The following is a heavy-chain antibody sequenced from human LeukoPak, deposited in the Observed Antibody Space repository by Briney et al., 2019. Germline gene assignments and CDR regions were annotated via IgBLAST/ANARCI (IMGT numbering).Heavy chain of an antibody. CDR1: GYTFTNYA. D-gene: IGHD3-22*01. V-gene: IGHV1-3*01. CDR2: ITAGNGNT. J-gene: IGHJ4*02. CDR3: ARALGIVYSRPFDY. Sequence: GALVKVSCKASGYTFTNYALHWVRQAPGQRPEWMGWITAGNGNTKYSQNFQGRVTITRDTSASTAYMELRSLISEDTAVYYCARALGIVYSRPFDYWGQGTLVTVSS.